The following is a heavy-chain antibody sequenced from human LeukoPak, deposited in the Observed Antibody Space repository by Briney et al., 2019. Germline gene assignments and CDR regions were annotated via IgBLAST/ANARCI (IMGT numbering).Heavy chain of an antibody. D-gene: IGHD3-22*01. CDR3: AAAGRRYYDRRGYYY. CDR2: FSWDGGTT. CDR1: GFTFDDYA. V-gene: IGHV3-43D*03. J-gene: IGHJ4*02. Sequence: GGSLRLSCAASGFTFDDYAMHWVRQATGKGLEWVSLFSWDGGTTYYADSVKGRFTISRDNSKNSLYLQMNSLRAEDTALYYCAAAGRRYYDRRGYYYWGQGTLVTVSS.